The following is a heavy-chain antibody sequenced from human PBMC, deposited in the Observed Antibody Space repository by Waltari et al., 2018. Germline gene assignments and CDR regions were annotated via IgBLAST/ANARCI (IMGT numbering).Heavy chain of an antibody. CDR3: VRDERQLGPFDS. CDR1: GGPISDSNYY. CDR2: IYYRGDT. D-gene: IGHD6-6*01. Sequence: QLQLQESGPGLVKPSETLSLTCTVSGGPISDSNYYWGLIRQPSGKGLEWIGSIYYRGDTYHNSSLKSRVTISIDTSKNQFSLRLRSVTAADTAVYYCVRDERQLGPFDSWGQGALVTVSS. J-gene: IGHJ4*02. V-gene: IGHV4-39*07.